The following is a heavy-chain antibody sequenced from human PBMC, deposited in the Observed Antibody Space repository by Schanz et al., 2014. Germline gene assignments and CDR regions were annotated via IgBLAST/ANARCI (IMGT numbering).Heavy chain of an antibody. CDR1: GFIFSDYY. Sequence: QVQLVESGGGLVKPGGSLRLSCAASGFIFSDYYMAWIRQAPGKGPEYVSYISSGGTTTYHSDSVKGRFTISRDNTKNSLFLQLNSLRADDTAVYYCARKVVATIGGYYDNWGQGTLVIVSS. V-gene: IGHV3-11*01. J-gene: IGHJ4*02. D-gene: IGHD5-12*01. CDR2: ISSGGTTT. CDR3: ARKVVATIGGYYDN.